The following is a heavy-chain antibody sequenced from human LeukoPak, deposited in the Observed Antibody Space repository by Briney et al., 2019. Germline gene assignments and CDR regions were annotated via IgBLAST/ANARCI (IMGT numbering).Heavy chain of an antibody. CDR1: GFTFSNYW. CDR3: ARFADYYGSGGVDY. J-gene: IGHJ4*02. V-gene: IGHV3-7*05. D-gene: IGHD3-10*01. CDR2: IKQDGSEK. Sequence: PGGSPRLSCAASGFTFSNYWMSWVRQAPGKGLEWVANIKQDGSEKHYVDSVKGRFTISRDNAKNSLYLQMNSLRAEDTAVYYCARFADYYGSGGVDYWGQGTLVTVSS.